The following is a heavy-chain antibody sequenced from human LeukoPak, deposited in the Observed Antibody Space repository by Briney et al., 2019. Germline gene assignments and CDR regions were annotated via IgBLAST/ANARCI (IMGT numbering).Heavy chain of an antibody. V-gene: IGHV4-4*07. Sequence: SETLSLTCTVSGGSISAYYWSWIRQPAGQGLEWIGGISTSGSTNYNPSLKSRVTMSVDTSKSQSYLKLSSVTAADTAVYYCATDPRSEAGSSYYYYYGMDVWGQGTTVTVSS. CDR3: ATDPRSEAGSSYYYYYGMDV. D-gene: IGHD6-19*01. CDR2: ISTSGST. CDR1: GGSISAYY. J-gene: IGHJ6*02.